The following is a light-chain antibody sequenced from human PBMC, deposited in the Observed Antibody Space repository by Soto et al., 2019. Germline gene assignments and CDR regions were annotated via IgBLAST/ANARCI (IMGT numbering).Light chain of an antibody. CDR2: EVS. J-gene: IGLJ2*01. CDR1: SSDVGAYGY. Sequence: QSALTQPASVSGSPGQSITISCTGTSSDVGAYGYVSWYQQHPGKAPKLMIYEVSYRPSGVSNRFSGSKSGNAASLTISGLQAEDAADYYCSSYTTSSTVVFGGGTNVTVL. V-gene: IGLV2-14*01. CDR3: SSYTTSSTVV.